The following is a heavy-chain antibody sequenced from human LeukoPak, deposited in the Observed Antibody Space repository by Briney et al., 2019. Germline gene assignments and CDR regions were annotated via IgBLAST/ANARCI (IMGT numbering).Heavy chain of an antibody. CDR1: GFTFSSYS. CDR3: ARVRGSYYSTGTFDI. V-gene: IGHV3-21*01. D-gene: IGHD1-26*01. CDR2: ISSSSYI. J-gene: IGHJ3*02. Sequence: GGSLRLSCAASGFTFSSYSMNWVRQAPGKGLEWVSSISSSSYIYYADSVKGRFTISRDNAKNSLYLQMNSLRAEDTAVYYCARVRGSYYSTGTFDIWGQGTMVTVSS.